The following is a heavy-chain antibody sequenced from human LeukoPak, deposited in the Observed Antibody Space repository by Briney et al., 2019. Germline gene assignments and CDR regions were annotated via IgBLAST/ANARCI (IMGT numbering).Heavy chain of an antibody. CDR3: TREYCSSTSCGDY. D-gene: IGHD2-2*01. CDR1: GFTFGDYA. V-gene: IGHV3-49*04. Sequence: AGSLRLSCTASGFTFGDYAMSWVRQAPGKGLEWVVFIRSKAYGGTTKYAASVKGRFTISRDDSKSIAYLQMNSLKTEDTAVYYCTREYCSSTSCGDYWGQGTLATGSS. J-gene: IGHJ4*02. CDR2: IRSKAYGGTT.